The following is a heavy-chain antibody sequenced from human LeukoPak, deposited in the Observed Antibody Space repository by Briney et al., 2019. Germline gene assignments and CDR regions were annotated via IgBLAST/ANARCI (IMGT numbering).Heavy chain of an antibody. V-gene: IGHV1-46*01. D-gene: IGHD3-16*01. J-gene: IGHJ4*02. CDR2: IIPIFRRA. CDR3: ARVGEFGINSAMVLPD. CDR1: GYTFTSYY. Sequence: ASVKVSCKASGYTFTSYYMHWVRQAPGQGLEWMGGIIPIFRRANYAQKFQDRLTITADESTTEVYMELTRLKSDDTAIYYCARVGEFGINSAMVLPDWGQGSLVTVSS.